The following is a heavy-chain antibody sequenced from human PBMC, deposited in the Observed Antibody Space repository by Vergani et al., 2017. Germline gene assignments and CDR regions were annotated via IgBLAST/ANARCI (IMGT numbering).Heavy chain of an antibody. Sequence: QVQLEESGPGLVKPSETLSLTCTVSGGSFNTYYWSWIRQSPGKGLEWIGYIYSTGSPNYNPSLNSRVTMSLDTSKNQFSLKLRSVTAADTAVYFCARVMYRDEASTGYRLEGMDIWGQGTTVTISS. CDR2: IYSTGSP. D-gene: IGHD3-9*01. J-gene: IGHJ6*02. CDR3: ARVMYRDEASTGYRLEGMDI. V-gene: IGHV4-59*13. CDR1: GGSFNTYY.